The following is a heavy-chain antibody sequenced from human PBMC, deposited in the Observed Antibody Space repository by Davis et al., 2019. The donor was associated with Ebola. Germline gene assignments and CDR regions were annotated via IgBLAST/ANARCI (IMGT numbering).Heavy chain of an antibody. D-gene: IGHD3-3*01. CDR3: ARCRVVSTRGMDV. CDR2: INAGNGNT. Sequence: AASVKVSCKASGYTFTSYAVHWVRLAPGQRLEWMGWINAGNGNTKYSQKFQGRVTITRDTSASTAYMELRSLRSEDTAVYYCARCRVVSTRGMDVWGQGTTVTVSS. J-gene: IGHJ6*02. CDR1: GYTFTSYA. V-gene: IGHV1-3*01.